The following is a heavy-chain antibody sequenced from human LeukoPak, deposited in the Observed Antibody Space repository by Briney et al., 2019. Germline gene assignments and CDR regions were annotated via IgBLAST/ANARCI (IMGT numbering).Heavy chain of an antibody. CDR3: ARVLPYSHALDV. V-gene: IGHV3-48*03. D-gene: IGHD2-21*01. J-gene: IGHJ6*02. CDR1: GFTFSGYD. CDR2: ISSSVSTI. Sequence: GGSLRLCCAASGFTFSGYDMNWVRQAAGKGLEWVSYISSSVSTIDYAESLKGRFTISRDNAKNSLYLQMNSLRAEDTALYYCARVLPYSHALDVWGQGTTVTVS.